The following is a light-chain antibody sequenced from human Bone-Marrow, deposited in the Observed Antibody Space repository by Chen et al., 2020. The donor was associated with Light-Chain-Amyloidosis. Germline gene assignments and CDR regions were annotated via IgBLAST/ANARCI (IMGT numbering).Light chain of an antibody. Sequence: DIVLTQSPGTLSLSPGEGANLSCRASQTISSNYLTWYQQKFGQAPRLLIYGSSSRATGIPDRFTGSGSGTDFTRTINRLEPEDFAMYYCQQYGTSPLTFGGGTKVEIK. V-gene: IGKV3-20*01. J-gene: IGKJ4*01. CDR1: QTISSNY. CDR2: GSS. CDR3: QQYGTSPLT.